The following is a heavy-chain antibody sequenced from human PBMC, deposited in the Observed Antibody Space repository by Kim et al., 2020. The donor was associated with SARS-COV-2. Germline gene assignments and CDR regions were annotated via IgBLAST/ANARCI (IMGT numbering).Heavy chain of an antibody. CDR3: AKDGGSGYYPAGFDY. CDR1: GFTFDDYA. CDR2: IRWNSGSI. V-gene: IGHV3-9*01. J-gene: IGHJ4*02. D-gene: IGHD3-22*01. Sequence: GGSLRLSCAASGFTFDDYAMHWVRQAPGKGLEWVSGIRWNSGSIGYADSVKGRFTISRYNAKNSLYLQMNSLRAEDTALYYCAKDGGSGYYPAGFDYWGQGTLVTVSS.